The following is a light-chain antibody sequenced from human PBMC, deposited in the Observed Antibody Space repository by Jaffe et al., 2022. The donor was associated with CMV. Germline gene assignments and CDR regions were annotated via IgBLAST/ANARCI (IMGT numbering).Light chain of an antibody. V-gene: IGKV4-1*01. Sequence: DIVMTQSPDSLAVSLGERATIDCKSSQSVLHSSNNKNYLAWYQQKPGQPPKLLIYWASTRESGVPDRFSGSGSGTDFTLTISSLQAEDVAVYYCQQYYIAPLAFGGGTKVESK. CDR1: QSVLHSSNNKNY. CDR3: QQYYIAPLA. CDR2: WAS. J-gene: IGKJ4*01.